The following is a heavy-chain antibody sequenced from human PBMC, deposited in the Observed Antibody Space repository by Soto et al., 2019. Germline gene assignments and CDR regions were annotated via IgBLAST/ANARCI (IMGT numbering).Heavy chain of an antibody. V-gene: IGHV3-23*01. CDR3: AKDYCSGGSCYREYFQH. CDR1: GFTFSSYA. CDR2: ISGSGGST. J-gene: IGHJ1*01. Sequence: GGSLRLSCAASGFTFSSYAMSWVRQAPGKGLEWVSAISGSGGSTYYADSVKGRFTISRDNSKNTLYLQMNSPRAEDTAVYYCAKDYCSGGSCYREYFQHWGQGTLVTASS. D-gene: IGHD2-15*01.